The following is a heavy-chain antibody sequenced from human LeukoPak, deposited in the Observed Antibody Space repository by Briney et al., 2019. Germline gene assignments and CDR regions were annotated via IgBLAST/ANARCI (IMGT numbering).Heavy chain of an antibody. Sequence: GGSLRLSXAASGFTFSSYSMNWVRQAPGKGLEWVSSISSSSSYIYYADSVKGRFTISRDNAKNSLYLQMNSLRAEDTAVYYCASQLMVADYWGQGTLVTVSS. CDR2: ISSSSSYI. V-gene: IGHV3-21*01. CDR1: GFTFSSYS. CDR3: ASQLMVADY. J-gene: IGHJ4*02. D-gene: IGHD2-8*01.